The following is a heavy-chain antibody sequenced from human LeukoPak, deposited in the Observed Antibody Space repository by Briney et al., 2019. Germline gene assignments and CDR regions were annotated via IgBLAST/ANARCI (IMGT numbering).Heavy chain of an antibody. Sequence: SETLSLTCTVSGYSISSGYYWGWIRQPPGKGLEWIGSIYHSGSTYYNPSLKSRVTISVDTSKNQFSLKLSSVTAADTAVYYCARVSCSGGSCYYYYMDVWGKATTVTVSS. CDR2: IYHSGST. CDR1: GYSISSGYY. V-gene: IGHV4-38-2*02. CDR3: ARVSCSGGSCYYYYMDV. J-gene: IGHJ6*03. D-gene: IGHD2-15*01.